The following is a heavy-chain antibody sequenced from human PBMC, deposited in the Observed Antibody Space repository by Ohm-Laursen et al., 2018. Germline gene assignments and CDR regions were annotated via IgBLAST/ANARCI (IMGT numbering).Heavy chain of an antibody. CDR2: IYSVGYT. J-gene: IGHJ4*02. V-gene: IGHV4-61*01. CDR1: AVSLNSGPEN. D-gene: IGHD6-19*01. Sequence: SQPLSLTCPVFAVSLNSGPENWSWPRQPPGQGPDIIGFIYSVGYTNYNPSLNNLFTMSVDTSKNQFLLNLNSVTAAGTSVYYWAIGRRATGWPYFDNWGPGTLVIASP. CDR3: AIGRRATGWPYFDN.